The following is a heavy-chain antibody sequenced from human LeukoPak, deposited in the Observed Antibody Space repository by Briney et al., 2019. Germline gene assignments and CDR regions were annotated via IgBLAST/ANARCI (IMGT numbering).Heavy chain of an antibody. Sequence: PGGSLRLSCAASGFTFSSYSMNWVRQAPGKGLEWVSSISSSSSYIYYADSVKGRFTISRDNAKNSLYLQMNSLRAEDTAVYYCARDRISSSTSCYLFDYWGQGTLVTVSS. V-gene: IGHV3-21*01. J-gene: IGHJ4*02. CDR2: ISSSSSYI. D-gene: IGHD2-2*01. CDR1: GFTFSSYS. CDR3: ARDRISSSTSCYLFDY.